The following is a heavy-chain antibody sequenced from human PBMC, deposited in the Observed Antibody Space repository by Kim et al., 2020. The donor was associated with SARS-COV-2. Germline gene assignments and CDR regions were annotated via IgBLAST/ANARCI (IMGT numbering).Heavy chain of an antibody. CDR3: ARQSPTYYYYYGMDV. CDR1: GYSFTSYW. CDR2: IYPGDSDT. J-gene: IGHJ6*02. Sequence: GESLKISCKGSGYSFTSYWIGWVRQMPGKGLEWMGIIYPGDSDTRYSPSFQGQVTISADKSISTAYLQWSSLKASDTAMYYCARQSPTYYYYYGMDVWGQGTTVTVSS. V-gene: IGHV5-51*01.